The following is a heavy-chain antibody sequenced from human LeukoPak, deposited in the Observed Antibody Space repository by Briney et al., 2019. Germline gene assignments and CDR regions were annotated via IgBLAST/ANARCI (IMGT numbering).Heavy chain of an antibody. V-gene: IGHV3-23*01. CDR1: GFTFSSYA. CDR3: AKDLAHGIAVPGSPGPLDY. Sequence: GGSLRLSCAASGFTFSSYAMSWVRQAPGKGLEWVSAISSSGGSTYYADSVKGRFTIFRDNSKNTLYLQMNSLRAEDTAAYYCAKDLAHGIAVPGSPGPLDYWGQGTLVTVSS. D-gene: IGHD6-19*01. J-gene: IGHJ4*02. CDR2: ISSSGGST.